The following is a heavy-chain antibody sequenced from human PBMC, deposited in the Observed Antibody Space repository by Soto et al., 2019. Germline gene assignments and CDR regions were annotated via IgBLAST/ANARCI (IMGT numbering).Heavy chain of an antibody. Sequence: QVPLVQSGAEVKKPGASVKVSCKASGYTFTSYGISWMRQAPGQGLEWMGWISAYNGNTNYAQKLQGRVTLTTDTSTITAYMELRSLRSDDTAVYYCARRACGGGSCYGGEYYCMDVWGQGTTVTVSS. V-gene: IGHV1-18*01. CDR2: ISAYNGNT. D-gene: IGHD2-15*01. CDR3: ARRACGGGSCYGGEYYCMDV. CDR1: GYTFTSYG. J-gene: IGHJ6*01.